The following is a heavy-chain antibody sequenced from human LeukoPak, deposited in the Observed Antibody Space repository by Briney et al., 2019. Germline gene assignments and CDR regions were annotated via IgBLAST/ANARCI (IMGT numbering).Heavy chain of an antibody. CDR3: ARGNRGIYYGSGSPNWFDP. CDR2: INPNSGGT. J-gene: IGHJ5*02. D-gene: IGHD3-10*01. Sequence: GASVKVSCKASGYTFTGYYMHWVRQAPGQGLEGMGWINPNSGGTNYAQKFQGRVTMTRDTSISTAYMELSRLRSDDTAVYYCARGNRGIYYGSGSPNWFDPWGQGTLVTVSS. CDR1: GYTFTGYY. V-gene: IGHV1-2*02.